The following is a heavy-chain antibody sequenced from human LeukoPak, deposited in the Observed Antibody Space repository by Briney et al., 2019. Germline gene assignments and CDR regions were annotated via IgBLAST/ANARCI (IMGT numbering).Heavy chain of an antibody. CDR3: ARANVDTAMAIDY. V-gene: IGHV4-34*01. CDR2: INHSGST. CDR1: GGSFSGYY. Sequence: SETLSLTCAVYGGSFSGYYWSWIRQPPGKGLEWIGEINHSGSTNYNPSLKSRVTISVDTSKNQFSLKLSSVTAADTAVYYCARANVDTAMAIDYWGQGTLVTVSS. D-gene: IGHD5-18*01. J-gene: IGHJ4*02.